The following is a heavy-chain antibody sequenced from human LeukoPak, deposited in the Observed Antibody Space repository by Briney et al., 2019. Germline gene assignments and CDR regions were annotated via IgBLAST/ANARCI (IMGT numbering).Heavy chain of an antibody. V-gene: IGHV4-34*01. CDR1: GGSFSGYY. Sequence: SETLSLTCAVYGGSFSGYYWSWIRQPPGKGLEWIGEINHSGSTNYNPSLKNRVTISVDTSKNQFSLKLSSVTAADTAVYYCAREGDILTGYSEIYFDYWGQGTLVTVSS. J-gene: IGHJ4*02. CDR2: INHSGST. D-gene: IGHD3-9*01. CDR3: AREGDILTGYSEIYFDY.